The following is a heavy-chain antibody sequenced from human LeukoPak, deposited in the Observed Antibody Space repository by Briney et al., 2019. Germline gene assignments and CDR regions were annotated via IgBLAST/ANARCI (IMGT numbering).Heavy chain of an antibody. CDR3: ARVIDFWSGYYTHYYYGMDV. V-gene: IGHV4-34*01. J-gene: IGHJ6*02. Sequence: PSETLSLTCAVYGGSFSGYYWSWIRQPPGKGLEWIGEINHSGSTNYNPSLKSRVTISVDTSKNQFSLKLSSVTAADTAVYYCARVIDFWSGYYTHYYYGMDVWGQGTTVTVSS. CDR2: INHSGST. D-gene: IGHD3-3*01. CDR1: GGSFSGYY.